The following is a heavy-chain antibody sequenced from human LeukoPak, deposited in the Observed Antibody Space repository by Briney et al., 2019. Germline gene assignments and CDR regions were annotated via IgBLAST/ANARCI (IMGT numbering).Heavy chain of an antibody. D-gene: IGHD3-10*01. J-gene: IGHJ4*02. V-gene: IGHV3-21*01. CDR2: ISSSSSYI. Sequence: GGSLRLSCAASGFTFSSYSMNWVRQAPGKGLEWVSSISSSSSYIYYADSVKGRFTISRDNAKNSLYLQMNSLRAEDTAVYYCARPSKNYYGSGSYSNCGQGTLVTVSS. CDR3: ARPSKNYYGSGSYSN. CDR1: GFTFSSYS.